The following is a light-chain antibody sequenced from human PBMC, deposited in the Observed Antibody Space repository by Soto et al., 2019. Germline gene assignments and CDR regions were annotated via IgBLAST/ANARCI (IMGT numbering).Light chain of an antibody. V-gene: IGKV3-20*01. J-gene: IGKJ1*01. Sequence: EVVLTQSPGTLSLSPGERATLSCRASQSVASSYLAWYQQKPGQAPRLVFYSASNRAAGIPDRFSGSGSGTDFTLTISRLEPEDFAVYYCHHFGSVPETFGQGTHLDMK. CDR2: SAS. CDR1: QSVASSY. CDR3: HHFGSVPET.